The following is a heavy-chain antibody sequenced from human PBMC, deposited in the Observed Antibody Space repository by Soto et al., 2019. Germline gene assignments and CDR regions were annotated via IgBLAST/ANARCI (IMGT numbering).Heavy chain of an antibody. CDR2: ISPYTGNT. V-gene: IGHV1-18*01. CDR1: GYIFANYG. D-gene: IGHD3-16*01. CDR3: VMVDNYVTPTPQDV. Sequence: QVQLVQSGDGVKKPGGSVKVSCKASGYIFANYGIAWVRQAPGQGLEWMGGISPYTGNTHSATKVQGRLTMTTDTSTRTAYMELGSLTSADTAVYYCVMVDNYVTPTPQDVWGQGTTVTFSS. J-gene: IGHJ6*02.